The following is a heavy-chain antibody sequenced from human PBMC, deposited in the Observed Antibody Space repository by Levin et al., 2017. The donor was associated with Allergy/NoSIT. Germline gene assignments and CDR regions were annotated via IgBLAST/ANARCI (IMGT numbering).Heavy chain of an antibody. CDR2: ITGSGFGT. Sequence: LAGGSLRLSCAASGFTFSSYAMSWVRQAPGKGLEWVSTITGSGFGTYYTDSVNGRFTISRDNSKNTLYLQVNSLRAEDTAVYYCAKGSTSFDYWGQGTLVTVSS. CDR1: GFTFSSYA. D-gene: IGHD2-2*01. CDR3: AKGSTSFDY. V-gene: IGHV3-23*01. J-gene: IGHJ4*02.